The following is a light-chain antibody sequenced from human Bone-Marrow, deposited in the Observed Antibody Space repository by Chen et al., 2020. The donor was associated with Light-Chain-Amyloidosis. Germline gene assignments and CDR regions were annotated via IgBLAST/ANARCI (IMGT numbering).Light chain of an antibody. CDR1: NIGSTS. CDR2: DDS. CDR3: QVWDRSSDRPV. V-gene: IGLV3-21*02. Sequence: SYVLTQPSSVSVAPGQTATIACGGNNIGSTSVHWYQQTPGQAPLLVVYDDSDRPSGSPGRLSGSTSGTTATLTSSRVEAGDEADYYCQVWDRSSDRPVFGGGTKLTVL. J-gene: IGLJ3*02.